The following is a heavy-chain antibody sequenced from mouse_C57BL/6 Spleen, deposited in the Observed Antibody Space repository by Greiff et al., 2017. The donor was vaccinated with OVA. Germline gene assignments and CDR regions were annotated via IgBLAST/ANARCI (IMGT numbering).Heavy chain of an antibody. CDR2: IYPGDGDT. D-gene: IGHD3-3*01. V-gene: IGHV1-82*01. CDR3: ARLGLNAMDY. J-gene: IGHJ4*01. CDR1: GYAFSSSW. Sequence: VQLQQSGPELVKPGASVKISCKASGYAFSSSWMNWVKQRPGKGLEWIGRIYPGDGDTNYNGKFKGKATLTADKSSSTAYMQLSSLTSEDSAVYFCARLGLNAMDYWGQGTSVTVSS.